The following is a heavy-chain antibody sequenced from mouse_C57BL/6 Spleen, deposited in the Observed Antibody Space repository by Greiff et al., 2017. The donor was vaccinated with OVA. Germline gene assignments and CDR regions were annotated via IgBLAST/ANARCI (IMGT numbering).Heavy chain of an antibody. CDR3: ARGGLGYFDY. D-gene: IGHD2-4*01. J-gene: IGHJ2*01. CDR1: GYAFTNYL. V-gene: IGHV1-54*01. CDR2: INPGSGGT. Sequence: QVQLQQSGAELVRPGTSVKVSCKASGYAFTNYLIEWVKQRPGQGLEWIGVINPGSGGTNYNEKFKGKATLTADKSSSTAHMQLSSLTSEDSAVYFCARGGLGYFDYWGQGTTLTVSS.